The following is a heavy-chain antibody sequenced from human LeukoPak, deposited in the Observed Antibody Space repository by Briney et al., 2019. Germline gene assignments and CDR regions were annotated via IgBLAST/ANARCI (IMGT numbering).Heavy chain of an antibody. Sequence: SVNLSCKASGGTFSSYAISWVRQAPGQGLEWMGGIIPIFGTANYAQKFQGRVTITADESTSTAYMELSSLRSEDTAVYYCARGDSGYDFAPFDYWGQGTLVSVSS. CDR3: ARGDSGYDFAPFDY. J-gene: IGHJ4*02. CDR2: IIPIFGTA. CDR1: GGTFSSYA. V-gene: IGHV1-69*01. D-gene: IGHD5-12*01.